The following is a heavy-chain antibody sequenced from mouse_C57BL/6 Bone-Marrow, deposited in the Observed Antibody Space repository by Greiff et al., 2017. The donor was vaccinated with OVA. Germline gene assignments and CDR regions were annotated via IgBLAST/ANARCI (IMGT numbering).Heavy chain of an antibody. D-gene: IGHD2-3*01. V-gene: IGHV1-72*01. CDR1: GYTFTSYW. Sequence: QVQLQQPGAELVKPGASVKLSCKASGYTFTSYWMHWVKQRPGLGLEWIGRIDPNSGGTKYNEKFKSKATLTVDKPSSTAYMQLSSLTSEDSAVYYCARDRGYFYYAMDYWGQGTSVTVSS. CDR2: IDPNSGGT. CDR3: ARDRGYFYYAMDY. J-gene: IGHJ4*01.